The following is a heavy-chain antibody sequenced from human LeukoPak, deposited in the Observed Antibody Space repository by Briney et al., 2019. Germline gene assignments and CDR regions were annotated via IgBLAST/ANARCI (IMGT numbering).Heavy chain of an antibody. CDR2: ISSSSSTI. CDR1: GFTFSSYS. CDR3: ARDMVYRYRWYFDY. Sequence: GGSLRLSCAASGFTFSSYSVNWVRQAPGKGLEWVSYISSSSSTINYADSVKGRFTISRDNAKNSLYLQMNSLRDEDTAVYYCARDMVYRYRWYFDYWGQGTLVTVSS. D-gene: IGHD2-8*01. J-gene: IGHJ4*02. V-gene: IGHV3-48*02.